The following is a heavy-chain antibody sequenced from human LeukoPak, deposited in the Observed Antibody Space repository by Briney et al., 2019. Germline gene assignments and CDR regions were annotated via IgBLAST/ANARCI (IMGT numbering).Heavy chain of an antibody. D-gene: IGHD3-10*02. CDR1: GYRFSPYW. J-gene: IGHJ5*02. CDR3: TRENYVPDS. Sequence: PGGSLRLSCAASGYRFSPYWMSWVRQTPGKGLEWVASISDGGRAAYYGDSVRGRFTISRDGARNSLFLQMNGLRADDTAVYYCTRENYVPDSWGQGTLVTVSS. V-gene: IGHV3-7*03. CDR2: ISDGGRAA.